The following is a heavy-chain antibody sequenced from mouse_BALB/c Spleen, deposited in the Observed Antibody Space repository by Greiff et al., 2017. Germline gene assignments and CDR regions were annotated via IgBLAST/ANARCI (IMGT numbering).Heavy chain of an antibody. Sequence: EVQLVESGGDLVKPGGSLKLSCAASGFTFSSYGMSWVRQTPDKRLEWVATISSGGSYTYYPDSVKGRFTISRDNAKNTLYLQMSSLKSEDTAMYYCAKYYEGAMDYWGQGTSVTVSS. CDR3: AKYYEGAMDY. CDR2: ISSGGSYT. J-gene: IGHJ4*01. D-gene: IGHD1-1*01. CDR1: GFTFSSYG. V-gene: IGHV5-6*01.